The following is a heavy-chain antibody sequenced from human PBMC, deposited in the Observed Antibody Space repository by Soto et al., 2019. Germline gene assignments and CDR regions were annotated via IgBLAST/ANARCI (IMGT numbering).Heavy chain of an antibody. CDR2: IDPSDSQT. J-gene: IGHJ4*02. V-gene: IGHV5-10-1*01. D-gene: IGHD3-22*01. CDR3: ARQIYDSDTGPNFQYYFDS. Sequence: GESLKISCKGSGYSFAGYWITWVRQKPGKGLEWVGRIDPSDSQTYYSPSFRGHVTISVTKSITTVFLQWSSLRASDTAMYYCARQIYDSDTGPNFQYYFDSWGPGTPVTVSS. CDR1: GYSFAGYW.